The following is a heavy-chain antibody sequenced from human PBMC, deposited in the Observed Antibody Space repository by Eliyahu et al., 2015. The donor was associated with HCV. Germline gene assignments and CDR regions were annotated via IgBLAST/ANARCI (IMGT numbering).Heavy chain of an antibody. V-gene: IGHV4-31*03. J-gene: IGHJ6*02. D-gene: IGHD2-15*01. CDR2: IYYSGST. Sequence: QVQLQESXPGLVKPSQTLSLTCTFXGGSISXGGYYWSWIRQHPGKGLEWIGYIYYSGSTYYNPSLKSRVTISVDTSKNQFSLKLSSVTAADTAVYYCARELNQDRRGGMDVWGQGTTVTVSS. CDR1: GGSISXGGYY. CDR3: ARELNQDRRGGMDV.